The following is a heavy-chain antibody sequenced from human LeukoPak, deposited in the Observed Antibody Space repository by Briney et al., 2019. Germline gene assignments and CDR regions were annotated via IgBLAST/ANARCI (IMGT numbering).Heavy chain of an antibody. D-gene: IGHD1-7*01. CDR3: ARGGTNTWWFDP. J-gene: IGHJ5*02. Sequence: GASVKVSCKASGYTFTSYDINWVRQATGQGLEWMGWMNPNSGNTGYAQKFQGRVTMTRNTSISTAYMELSRLRSDDTAVYYCARGGTNTWWFDPWGQGTLVTVSS. V-gene: IGHV1-8*01. CDR1: GYTFTSYD. CDR2: MNPNSGNT.